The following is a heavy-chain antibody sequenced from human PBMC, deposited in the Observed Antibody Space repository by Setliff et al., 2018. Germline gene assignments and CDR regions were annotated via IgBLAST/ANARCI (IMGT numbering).Heavy chain of an antibody. CDR1: GYTFTSYA. Sequence: GASVKVSCKASGYTFTSYAMHWVRQAPGQRLEWMGWMNPNSGNTGYAQKFQGRVTMTRNTSISTAYMELSSLRSEDTAVYYCARVVYYYDSSGYQNWYFDLWGRGTLVTVSS. D-gene: IGHD3-22*01. CDR2: MNPNSGNT. V-gene: IGHV1-8*02. CDR3: ARVVYYYDSSGYQNWYFDL. J-gene: IGHJ2*01.